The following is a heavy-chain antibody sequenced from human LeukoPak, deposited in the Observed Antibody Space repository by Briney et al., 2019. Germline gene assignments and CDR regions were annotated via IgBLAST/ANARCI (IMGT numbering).Heavy chain of an antibody. CDR3: ARVGGYSGYAVI. D-gene: IGHD5-12*01. CDR2: IYYSGST. V-gene: IGHV4-39*07. J-gene: IGHJ4*02. Sequence: SETLSLTCTVSGGSISSSSYYWGWIRQPPGTGLEWIGSIYYSGSTYYNPSLKSRVTISVDTSKNQFSLKLSSVTAADTAVYYCARVGGYSGYAVIWGQGTLVTVSS. CDR1: GGSISSSSYY.